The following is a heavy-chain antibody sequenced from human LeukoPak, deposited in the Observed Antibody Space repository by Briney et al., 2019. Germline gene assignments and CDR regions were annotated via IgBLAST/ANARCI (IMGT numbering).Heavy chain of an antibody. D-gene: IGHD2-15*01. CDR3: AREYCSGGSCYHSPFDY. J-gene: IGHJ4*02. CDR1: GGSISSYY. CDR2: IYYSGST. V-gene: IGHV4-59*01. Sequence: PSETLSLTCTVSGGSISSYYWSWIRQPPGKGLEWIGYIYYSGSTNYNPSLKSRVTISVDTSKNQFSLKLSSVTAADTAVYYCAREYCSGGSCYHSPFDYWGQGTLVTVSS.